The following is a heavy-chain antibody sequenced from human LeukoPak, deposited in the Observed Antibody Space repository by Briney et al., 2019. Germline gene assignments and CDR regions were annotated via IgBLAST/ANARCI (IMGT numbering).Heavy chain of an antibody. Sequence: GASVKVSCKASGYTFTGYYMHWVRQAPGQGLEWMGWINPNSGGTNYAQKFQGRVTMTRDTSISTAYMELSRLRSDDTAVYYCARDIEETHYYDSSGYYYGFDYWGQGTLVTVSS. D-gene: IGHD3-22*01. V-gene: IGHV1-2*02. CDR1: GYTFTGYY. CDR3: ARDIEETHYYDSSGYYYGFDY. CDR2: INPNSGGT. J-gene: IGHJ4*02.